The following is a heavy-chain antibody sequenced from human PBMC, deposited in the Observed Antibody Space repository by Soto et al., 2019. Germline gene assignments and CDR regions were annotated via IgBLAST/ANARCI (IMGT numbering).Heavy chain of an antibody. Sequence: QVQLQQWGAGLLKPSETLSLTCAVYGGSFSGYYWSLIRQPPGKGLEWIGEINHSGSTNYNPSLKSRVTISVDTSKNQFSLKLSSVTAADTAVYYCARGGYSGYAHWGQGTLVTVSS. V-gene: IGHV4-34*01. J-gene: IGHJ4*02. CDR2: INHSGST. CDR1: GGSFSGYY. CDR3: ARGGYSGYAH. D-gene: IGHD5-12*01.